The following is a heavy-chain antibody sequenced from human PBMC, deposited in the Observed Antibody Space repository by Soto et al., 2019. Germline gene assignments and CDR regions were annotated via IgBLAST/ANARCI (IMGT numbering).Heavy chain of an antibody. J-gene: IGHJ5*02. CDR1: GFSLTTSGVG. CDR2: IYWDDNK. V-gene: IGHV2-5*02. CDR3: AHSLGEDGFDP. D-gene: IGHD3-16*01. Sequence: QITLKESGPTLVKSTQTLTLTCTFSGFSLTTSGVGVGWIRQPPGKALEWLALIYWDDNKRYTPSLKSRLTITTDTPNNLVVLITANIDRVDTATYYCAHSLGEDGFDPWGQGTLVTVSS.